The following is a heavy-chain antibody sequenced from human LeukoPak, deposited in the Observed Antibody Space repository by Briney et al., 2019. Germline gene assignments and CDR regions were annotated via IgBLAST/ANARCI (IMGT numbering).Heavy chain of an antibody. J-gene: IGHJ4*02. V-gene: IGHV3-53*01. Sequence: GGSLRLSCAASGFPVSSNYMSWVRQAPGKGLEWVSVLYSGGNTYYADSVKGRFTISRDNSKNTLYLQMNSLRAEDTAVYYCARYDGGSGPFDYWGQGTLVTVSS. CDR3: ARYDGGSGPFDY. CDR2: LYSGGNT. CDR1: GFPVSSNY. D-gene: IGHD3-10*01.